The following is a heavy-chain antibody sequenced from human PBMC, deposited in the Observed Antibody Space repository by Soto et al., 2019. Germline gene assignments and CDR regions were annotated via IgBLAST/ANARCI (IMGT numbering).Heavy chain of an antibody. Sequence: XDTLSVTYTISGCPISSSSCYWGLIRQPPGKGLVWIGSIYYSGTTYYNPSLKSRVTISVDTSKNQFSLKLSSVTAADTAVYYCARHRGYYDILTGYYTELNFDYWGQGTLVTVSS. D-gene: IGHD3-9*01. CDR2: IYYSGTT. V-gene: IGHV4-39*01. CDR3: ARHRGYYDILTGYYTELNFDY. CDR1: GCPISSSSCY. J-gene: IGHJ4*02.